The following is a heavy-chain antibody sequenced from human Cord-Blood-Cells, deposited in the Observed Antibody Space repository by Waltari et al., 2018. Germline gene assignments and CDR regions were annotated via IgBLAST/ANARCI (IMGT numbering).Heavy chain of an antibody. V-gene: IGHV3-9*02. CDR3: AKDVTRAGFDAFDI. CDR1: GFTSGDYA. CDR2: ISGNSGSI. D-gene: IGHD6-13*01. Sequence: VQLVESVVGLVQPGRSVRLSCAASGFTSGDYAMHRVGHAPGKGLEWVSGISGNSGSIGYADSVKGRFTISRDNAKNSLYLQMNSLRAEDTALYCCAKDVTRAGFDAFDIWGQGTMVTVSS. J-gene: IGHJ3*02.